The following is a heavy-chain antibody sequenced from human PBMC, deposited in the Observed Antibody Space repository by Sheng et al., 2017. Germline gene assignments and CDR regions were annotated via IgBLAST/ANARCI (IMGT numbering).Heavy chain of an antibody. J-gene: IGHJ3*02. CDR3: ARFKGYCSSTTCIDAFDI. CDR1: GGTFSNNA. Sequence: QVQLVQSGAEVKKPGSSLKVSCKASGGTFSNNAISCVRQAPGHGLEWMGGIIPLLNMSDYAQRFQGRVTMTADKSTSTAYMELSSLRSEDTAVYYCARFKGYCSSTTCIDAFDIWGQGTMVTVSS. D-gene: IGHD2-2*01. CDR2: IIPLLNMS. V-gene: IGHV1-69*04.